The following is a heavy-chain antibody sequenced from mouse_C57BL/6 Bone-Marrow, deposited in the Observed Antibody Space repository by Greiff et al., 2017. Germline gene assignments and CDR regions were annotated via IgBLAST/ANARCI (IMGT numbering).Heavy chain of an antibody. D-gene: IGHD1-1*01. J-gene: IGHJ4*01. CDR1: GYTFTSYT. Sequence: VQLQQSGAELARPGASVKMSCKASGYTFTSYTMHWVKQRPGQGLEWIGYINPSSGYTKYNQKFKDKATLTADKSSSTAYMQLSSLTSEDSAVYYCARRILRLYAMDYWGQGTSVTVSS. CDR2: INPSSGYT. CDR3: ARRILRLYAMDY. V-gene: IGHV1-4*01.